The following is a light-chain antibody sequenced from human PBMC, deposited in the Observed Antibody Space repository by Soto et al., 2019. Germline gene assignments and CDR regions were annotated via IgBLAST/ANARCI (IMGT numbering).Light chain of an antibody. V-gene: IGKV1-39*01. J-gene: IGKJ2*01. CDR3: QQSYGLPPT. Sequence: DIQMTQSPSYLSASVGDRVTITCRASQSIGRYLNWYQQKPGKAPQLLIYAAASLQSGVPSRFSGSGSGTDFSLTISSLQPEDFANYYCQQSYGLPPTFGQGTKVEIK. CDR2: AAA. CDR1: QSIGRY.